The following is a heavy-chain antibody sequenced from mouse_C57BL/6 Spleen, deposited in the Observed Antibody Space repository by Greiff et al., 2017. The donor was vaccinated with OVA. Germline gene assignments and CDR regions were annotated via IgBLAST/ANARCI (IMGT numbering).Heavy chain of an antibody. CDR2: INPNSGTT. J-gene: IGHJ2*01. D-gene: IGHD2-4*01. CDR1: GYSFTDYN. V-gene: IGHV1-39*01. CDR3: ASAGDYDEVPNFDY. Sequence: VQLQQSGPELVQPGASVKISCTASGYSFTDYNMNWVKQSNGKSLEWIGVINPNSGTTSYNQKFKGKATLTVDQSSSTAYMQLNSLTSEDSAVYYCASAGDYDEVPNFDYWGQGTTLTVSS.